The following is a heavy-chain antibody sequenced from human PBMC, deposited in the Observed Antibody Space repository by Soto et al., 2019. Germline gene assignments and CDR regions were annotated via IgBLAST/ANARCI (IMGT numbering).Heavy chain of an antibody. D-gene: IGHD3-22*01. CDR3: ASSPSSGYHYGDAFDI. J-gene: IGHJ3*02. Sequence: QVQLVQSGAEVKKPGSSVKVSCKASGGTFSSYAISWVRQAPGQGLEWMGGIIPIFGTANYAQKFQGRVTITAHESTSTAYMELSSLRSEDTAVYYCASSPSSGYHYGDAFDIWGQGTMVTVSS. V-gene: IGHV1-69*01. CDR2: IIPIFGTA. CDR1: GGTFSSYA.